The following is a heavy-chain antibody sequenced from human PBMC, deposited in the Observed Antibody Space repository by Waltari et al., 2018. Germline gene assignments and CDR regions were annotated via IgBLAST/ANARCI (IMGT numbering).Heavy chain of an antibody. CDR2: ISSTGNTI. D-gene: IGHD6-19*01. V-gene: IGHV3-48*03. CDR3: AREGSDWSLDV. CDR1: GFGFSSFE. J-gene: IGHJ3*01. Sequence: VEVVESGGGLVQPEGSLRLSCVTSGFGFSSFEMNWVCQAPGKGLEWVSFISSTGNTIYYADSVRGRFTSSRDNAKNSMYLQMNSLRVEDTALYYCAREGSDWSLDVWGQGTSVTVSS.